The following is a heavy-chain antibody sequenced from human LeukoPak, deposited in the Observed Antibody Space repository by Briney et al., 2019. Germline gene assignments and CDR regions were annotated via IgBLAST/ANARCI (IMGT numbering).Heavy chain of an antibody. D-gene: IGHD3-10*01. J-gene: IGHJ4*02. CDR2: ISGSGGST. Sequence: GGSLRLSCAASGFTFSSYAMSWVRQAPGKGLERVSAISGSGGSTYYADSVKGRFTISRDNSKNTLYLQMNSLRAEDTAVYYCAKAFRGASSRSGYWGQGTLVTVSS. CDR1: GFTFSSYA. CDR3: AKAFRGASSRSGY. V-gene: IGHV3-23*01.